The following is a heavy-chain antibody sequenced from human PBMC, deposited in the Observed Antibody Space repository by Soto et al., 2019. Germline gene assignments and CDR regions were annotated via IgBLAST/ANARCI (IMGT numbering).Heavy chain of an antibody. V-gene: IGHV3-15*01. CDR3: TAGYCSGGSCYPGWFDP. J-gene: IGHJ5*02. CDR1: GFTFSNAW. CDR2: IKSKTDGGTT. Sequence: GGSLRLSCAASGFTFSNAWMSWVRQAPGKGLDWVGRIKSKTDGGTTDYAAPVKGRFTISRDDSKNTLYLQMNSLKTEDTAVYYCTAGYCSGGSCYPGWFDPWGQGTLVTVSS. D-gene: IGHD2-15*01.